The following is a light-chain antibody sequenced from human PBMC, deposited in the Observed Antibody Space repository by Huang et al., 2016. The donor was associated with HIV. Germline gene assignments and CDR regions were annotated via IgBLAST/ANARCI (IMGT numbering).Light chain of an antibody. CDR1: QSVSDN. J-gene: IGKJ4*01. Sequence: EIVMTQSPPTLSVSPGERAALSCRASQSVSDNLAWYQQKPGQAPRGLIYGASTRATGIPARFSCSGSETEFTLTIRSLQSEDVAVYYCQQYSRWPPAFGGGTKVEIK. V-gene: IGKV3-15*01. CDR3: QQYSRWPPA. CDR2: GAS.